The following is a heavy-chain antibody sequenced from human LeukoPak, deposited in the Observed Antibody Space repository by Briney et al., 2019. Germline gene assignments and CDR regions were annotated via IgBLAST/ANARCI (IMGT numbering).Heavy chain of an antibody. V-gene: IGHV4-59*01. J-gene: IGHJ4*02. CDR1: GGSISSYY. D-gene: IGHD4-23*01. CDR2: IYYSGTT. Sequence: SETLSLTCTVSGGSISSYYWSWTRQPPGKGLEWIGYIYYSGTTNYNPSLKSRVTISVDTSKNQFSLKLSSVTAADTAVYYCARDQQDYGGNSVQSFDYWGQGTLVTVSS. CDR3: ARDQQDYGGNSVQSFDY.